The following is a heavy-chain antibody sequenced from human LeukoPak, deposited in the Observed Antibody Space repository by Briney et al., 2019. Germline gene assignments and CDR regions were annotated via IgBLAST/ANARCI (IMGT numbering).Heavy chain of an antibody. CDR2: ISGSGGST. Sequence: GSLRLSCAASGFTFSSYVMSWVRQAPGKGLEWVSAISGSGGSTYYADSVKGRFTISRDNSKNTLYLQMNSLRAEDTAVYYCAKFIPGGLAFDIWGQGTMVTVSS. D-gene: IGHD2-21*01. CDR1: GFTFSSYV. CDR3: AKFIPGGLAFDI. V-gene: IGHV3-23*01. J-gene: IGHJ3*02.